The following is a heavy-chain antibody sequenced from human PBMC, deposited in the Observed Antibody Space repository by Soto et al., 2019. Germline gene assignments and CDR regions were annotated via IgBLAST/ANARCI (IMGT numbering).Heavy chain of an antibody. D-gene: IGHD3-22*01. CDR2: INPNSGGT. Sequence: GASVKVSCKASGYTFTGYYMHWVLQAPGQGLEWMGWINPNSGGTNYAQKFQGRVTMTRDTSISTAYMELSRLRSDDTAVYYCARDGVSSPTYYYDSSGSQAWFDPWGQGTLVTVSS. V-gene: IGHV1-2*02. CDR3: ARDGVSSPTYYYDSSGSQAWFDP. CDR1: GYTFTGYY. J-gene: IGHJ5*02.